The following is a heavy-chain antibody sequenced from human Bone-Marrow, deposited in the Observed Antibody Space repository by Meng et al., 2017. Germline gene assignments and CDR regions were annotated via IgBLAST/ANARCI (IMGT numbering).Heavy chain of an antibody. CDR1: GRSISSSNW. V-gene: IGHV4-4*02. Sequence: GQGLVKPSRTLSLTCAVSGRSISSSNWWSWVRQPPGKGLEGIGEIYHSGSTNYNPSLKSRVTISVDKSKNQFSLKLSSVTAADTAVYYCARDGTGGSSSFYYWGQGTLVTVSS. CDR2: IYHSGST. CDR3: ARDGTGGSSSFYY. D-gene: IGHD6-13*01. J-gene: IGHJ4*02.